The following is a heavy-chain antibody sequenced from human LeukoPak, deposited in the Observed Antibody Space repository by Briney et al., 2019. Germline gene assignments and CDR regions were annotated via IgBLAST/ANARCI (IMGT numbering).Heavy chain of an antibody. CDR1: GGSISSGGYY. V-gene: IGHV4-31*03. CDR3: ARDLAAAGTDFNWFDP. CDR2: IYYSGST. J-gene: IGHJ5*02. D-gene: IGHD6-13*01. Sequence: SQTLSLTCTVSGGSISSGGYYWSWIRQHPGKGLEWIGYIYYSGSTYYNPSLKSRVTISADTSKNQFSLKLSSVTAADTAVYYCARDLAAAGTDFNWFDPWGQGTLVTVSS.